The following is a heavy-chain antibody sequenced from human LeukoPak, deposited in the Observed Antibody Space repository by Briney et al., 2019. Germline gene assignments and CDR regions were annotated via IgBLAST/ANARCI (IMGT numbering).Heavy chain of an antibody. Sequence: ASVKVSCKASGYTFTRYDINWVRQATGQGLEWMGWMNLKSGNTGHAQKFQGRVTITRDTSISTVYLELSSLRSEDTALCFCTRVDGSPDYWGQGTLVTVPS. CDR1: GYTFTRYD. J-gene: IGHJ4*02. CDR3: TRVDGSPDY. D-gene: IGHD2-15*01. CDR2: MNLKSGNT. V-gene: IGHV1-8*03.